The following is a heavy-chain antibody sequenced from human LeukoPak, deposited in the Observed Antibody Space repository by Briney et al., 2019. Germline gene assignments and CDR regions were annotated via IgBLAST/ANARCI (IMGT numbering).Heavy chain of an antibody. D-gene: IGHD2-15*01. J-gene: IGHJ5*02. CDR1: GFTFSSYA. CDR2: ISYDGSNK. V-gene: IGHV3-30-3*01. CDR3: ARDVGYCSGGSCFNWFDP. Sequence: GGSLRLSCAASGFTFSSYAMHWVRQAPGKGLEWVAVISYDGSNKYYADSVKGRFTISRDNSKNTLYPQMNSLRAEDTAVYYCARDVGYCSGGSCFNWFDPWGQGTLVTVSS.